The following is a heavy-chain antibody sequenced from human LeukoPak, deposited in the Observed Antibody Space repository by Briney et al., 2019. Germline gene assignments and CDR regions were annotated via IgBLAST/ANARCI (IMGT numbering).Heavy chain of an antibody. CDR1: GGTFSSYA. J-gene: IGHJ2*01. CDR3: ARDHYDFWSGYYPTYWYFDL. Sequence: SVKVSCKASGGTFSSYAISWVRQAPGQGLEWMGGIIPIFGTANYAQKFQGRVTITADESTSTAYMELSSLGSEDTAVYYCARDHYDFWSGYYPTYWYFDLWGRGTLVTVSS. D-gene: IGHD3-3*01. CDR2: IIPIFGTA. V-gene: IGHV1-69*01.